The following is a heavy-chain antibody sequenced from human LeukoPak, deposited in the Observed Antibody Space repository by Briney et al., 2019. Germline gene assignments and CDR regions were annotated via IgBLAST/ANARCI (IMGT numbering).Heavy chain of an antibody. CDR1: GFTFSNYW. V-gene: IGHV3-7*01. Sequence: GGSLRLSCADSGFTFSNYWMSWVRQAPGKGLEWVANIKQDGSEKYYVDSVKGRFTISRDNAKNSLYLQMNSLRAEDTAVYYCARDYYDSTGDLYGMDVWGQGTTVTVSS. D-gene: IGHD3-22*01. J-gene: IGHJ6*02. CDR2: IKQDGSEK. CDR3: ARDYYDSTGDLYGMDV.